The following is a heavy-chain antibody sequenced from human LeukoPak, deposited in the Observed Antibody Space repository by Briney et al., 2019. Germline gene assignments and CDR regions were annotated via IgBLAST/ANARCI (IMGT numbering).Heavy chain of an antibody. CDR1: RYTFTGYY. Sequence: ASVKVSCKASRYTFTGYYMHWVRQAPGQGLEWMGWINPNSGGTNYAQKFQGRVTMTRDTSISTAYMELSRLRSDDTAVYYCARDRRFLGWLLLLVEPPHYGMDVWGQGTTVTVSS. D-gene: IGHD3-3*01. CDR2: INPNSGGT. J-gene: IGHJ6*02. CDR3: ARDRRFLGWLLLLVEPPHYGMDV. V-gene: IGHV1-2*02.